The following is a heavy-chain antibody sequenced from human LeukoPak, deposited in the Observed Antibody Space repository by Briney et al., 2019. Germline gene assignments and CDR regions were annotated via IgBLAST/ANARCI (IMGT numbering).Heavy chain of an antibody. CDR3: TRDTYHYASGSYYSDY. CDR1: GFTFGDYA. J-gene: IGHJ4*02. CDR2: IRSKAYGGTT. V-gene: IGHV3-49*04. Sequence: GGSLRLSCTASGFTFGDYAMSWVRQAPGKRLEWVGFIRSKAYGGTTEYAASVKGTFTISRDDSKSIAYRQMNSLKTEDTAVYYCTRDTYHYASGSYYSDYWGQGTLVTVSS. D-gene: IGHD3-10*01.